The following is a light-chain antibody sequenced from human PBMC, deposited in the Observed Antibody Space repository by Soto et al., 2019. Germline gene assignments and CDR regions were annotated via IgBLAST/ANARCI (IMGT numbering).Light chain of an antibody. Sequence: QSVLTQPRSVSGSPGHSVTISCTGTSSDVCGYSYVSWYQQHPGKAPKLIISDVSKRPSGVPDRFSGSKFGNTASLTISGLQAEDEADYYCCSYAGAFTYVFGSGTKLTVL. CDR3: CSYAGAFTYV. CDR1: SSDVCGYSY. V-gene: IGLV2-11*01. CDR2: DVS. J-gene: IGLJ1*01.